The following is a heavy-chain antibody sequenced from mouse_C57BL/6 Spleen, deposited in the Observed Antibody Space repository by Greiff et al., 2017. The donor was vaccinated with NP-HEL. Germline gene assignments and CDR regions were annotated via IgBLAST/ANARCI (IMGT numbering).Heavy chain of an antibody. CDR2: IYPGDGDT. Sequence: VQLQQSGAELVKPGASVKISCKASGYAFSSYWMNWVKQRPGKGLEWIGQIYPGDGDTNYNGKFKGKATLTADKSSSTAYMQLSSLTSEDSAVYFCARLGLSFYAMDYWGQGTSVTVSS. V-gene: IGHV1-80*01. J-gene: IGHJ4*01. CDR3: ARLGLSFYAMDY. CDR1: GYAFSSYW. D-gene: IGHD4-1*01.